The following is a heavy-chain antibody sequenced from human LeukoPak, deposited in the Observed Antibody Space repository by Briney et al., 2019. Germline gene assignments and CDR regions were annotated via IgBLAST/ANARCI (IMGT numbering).Heavy chain of an antibody. V-gene: IGHV3-23*01. CDR1: GLTFRNYA. CDR2: ISGYGYNT. J-gene: IGHJ4*02. CDR3: AKMGPGAYYYDSSDFDF. D-gene: IGHD3-22*01. Sequence: GGSLRLSCAASGLTFRNYAMSWVRQAPEKGLEWVSAISGYGYNTYYADSVQGRFTISRDKSKNKMYMQMNSLRAEDTAVYYCAKMGPGAYYYDSSDFDFWGQGTLVTVSS.